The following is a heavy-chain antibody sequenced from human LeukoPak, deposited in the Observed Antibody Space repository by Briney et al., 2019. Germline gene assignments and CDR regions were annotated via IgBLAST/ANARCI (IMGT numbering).Heavy chain of an antibody. CDR3: ARAPGISQAADY. D-gene: IGHD2-15*01. V-gene: IGHV1-69*02. CDR1: GGTFSSYT. J-gene: IGHJ4*02. Sequence: SVKVSCKASGGTFSSYTISWVRQAPGQGHEWMGRIIPILGIANYAQKFQGRVTITADKSTSTAYMELSSLRSEDTAVYYCARAPGISQAADYWGQGTLVTVSS. CDR2: IIPILGIA.